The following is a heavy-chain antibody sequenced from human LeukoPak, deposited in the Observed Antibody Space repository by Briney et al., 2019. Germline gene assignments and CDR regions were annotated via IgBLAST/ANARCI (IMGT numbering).Heavy chain of an antibody. CDR1: GFTFSSYS. CDR2: ISSSSSYI. CDR3: ASGVSRIGPQI. J-gene: IGHJ3*02. V-gene: IGHV3-21*01. Sequence: GGSLRLSCAASGFTFSSYSMNWVRQAPGKGLEGVSSISSSSSYIYYAVSVKGRFTISRDNAKNSLYLQMNSLRAEDTAVYYCASGVSRIGPQIWGQGTLVTVSS. D-gene: IGHD2-8*01.